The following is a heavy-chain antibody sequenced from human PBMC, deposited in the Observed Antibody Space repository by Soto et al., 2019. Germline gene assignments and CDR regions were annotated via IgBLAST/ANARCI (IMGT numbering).Heavy chain of an antibody. CDR3: ARGSKVERDALDI. D-gene: IGHD2-2*01. V-gene: IGHV4-31*03. J-gene: IGHJ3*02. CDR1: GVSINIGGYY. CDR2: IYYTGST. Sequence: QVQLQESGPGLVKPSQTLSLTCTVSGVSINIGGYYWSWIRQHPGKGLEWIGYIYYTGSTYYTASLKSRVSMSLDTSKNQFSLKLSSVTVADTAVYYWARGSKVERDALDIWGQGTMVTISS.